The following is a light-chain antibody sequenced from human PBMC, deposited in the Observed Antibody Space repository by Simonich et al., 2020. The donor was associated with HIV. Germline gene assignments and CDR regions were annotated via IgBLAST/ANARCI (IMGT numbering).Light chain of an antibody. V-gene: IGKV4-1*01. J-gene: IGKJ2*01. CDR1: QSVLYSSNNKNY. CDR3: QQCHTHPHT. Sequence: DIVMTQSPDSLAVSLGERATINCKSSQSVLYSSNNKNYLAWYQQKPGQPPKLLIYWASTRKSGVPDRLSGSGSGTDFTLTISSLQAEDVAVYFCQQCHTHPHTFGQGTKLEIK. CDR2: WAS.